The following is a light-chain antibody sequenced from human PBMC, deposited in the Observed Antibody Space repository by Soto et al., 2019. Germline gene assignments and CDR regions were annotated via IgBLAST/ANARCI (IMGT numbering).Light chain of an antibody. CDR2: DVI. V-gene: IGLV2-11*01. CDR3: CSYAGSYTYV. Sequence: QSALTQPRSVSGSPGQSVTISCTGTSSDVGGYNYVSWYQQHPGKAPKLMTYDVINRASGVPDRFSGSKSGNTASLTISGLQAEDEADYYCCSYAGSYTYVFGTGTKVTVL. J-gene: IGLJ1*01. CDR1: SSDVGGYNY.